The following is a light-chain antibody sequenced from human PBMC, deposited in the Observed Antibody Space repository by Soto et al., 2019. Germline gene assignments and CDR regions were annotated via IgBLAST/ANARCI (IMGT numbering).Light chain of an antibody. J-gene: IGKJ5*01. CDR2: AAS. CDR3: QQNYSPPPVT. V-gene: IGKV1-8*01. Sequence: AIRMTQSPSSLSASTGDRVTITCRASQGISSYLAWYQQKPGKAPKLLIYAASSLQSGVPSRFSGSGFGTDFTLTVSSLQPEDFATYYCQQNYSPPPVTFGQGTRLEIK. CDR1: QGISSY.